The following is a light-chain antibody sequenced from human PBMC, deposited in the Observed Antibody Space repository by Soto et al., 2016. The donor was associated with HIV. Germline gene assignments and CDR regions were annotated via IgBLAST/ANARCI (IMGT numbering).Light chain of an antibody. CDR1: NIGSQD. Sequence: YVLTQPSSVSVAPGKAATITCGGKNIGSQDIHWYQQKPGQAPVLVVYDDRARPSGIPDRFSGSHSGDTATLTISRVEVGDEADYYCQVWDSRSDGLFGGGTRLTVL. J-gene: IGLJ2*01. CDR2: DDR. CDR3: QVWDSRSDGL. V-gene: IGLV3-21*03.